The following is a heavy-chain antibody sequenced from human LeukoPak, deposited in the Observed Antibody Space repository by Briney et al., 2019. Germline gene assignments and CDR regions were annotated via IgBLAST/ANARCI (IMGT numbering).Heavy chain of an antibody. CDR2: IYYSGST. CDR1: GGSISSYY. V-gene: IGHV4-59*01. CDR3: ARVERPLDYYYYYMDV. Sequence: SETLSLTCTVSGGSISSYYWSWIRQPPGKGLEWIGYIYYSGSTNYTPSLKSRVTISVDTSKNQFSLKLSSVTAADTAVYYCARVERPLDYYYYYMDVWGKGTTVTVSS. J-gene: IGHJ6*03.